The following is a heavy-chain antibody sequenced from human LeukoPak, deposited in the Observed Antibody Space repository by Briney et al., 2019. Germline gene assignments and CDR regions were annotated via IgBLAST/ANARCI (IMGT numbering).Heavy chain of an antibody. D-gene: IGHD5-18*01. J-gene: IGHJ4*02. V-gene: IGHV4-4*07. Sequence: SETLSLTCTVSGGSLSSYYWSWVRQPAGKGLEWIGRIYTSGSTNYNPSLKSRVTMSVDTSKNQFSLKLSSVTAADTAVYSCARDRLDTAMVAPFDYWGQGTLVTVSS. CDR2: IYTSGST. CDR3: ARDRLDTAMVAPFDY. CDR1: GGSLSSYY.